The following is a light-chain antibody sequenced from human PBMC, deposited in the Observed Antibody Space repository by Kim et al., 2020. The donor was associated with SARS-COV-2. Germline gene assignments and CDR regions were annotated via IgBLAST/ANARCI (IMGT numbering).Light chain of an antibody. CDR3: AAWDDSLSGWV. V-gene: IGLV1-47*01. CDR2: RNN. Sequence: GQGVTISWSGSSSNLGSNYVYWYQQLPGTAPKLLIYRNNQRPSGVPDRLSGSKSGTSASLAIGGLRSEDEADYYCAAWDDSLSGWVFGGGTQLTVL. CDR1: SSNLGSNY. J-gene: IGLJ3*02.